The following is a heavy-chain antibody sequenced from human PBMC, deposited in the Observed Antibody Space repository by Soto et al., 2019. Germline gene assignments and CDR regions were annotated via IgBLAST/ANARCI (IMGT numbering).Heavy chain of an antibody. CDR2: ISYDGSNK. J-gene: IGHJ6*02. V-gene: IGHV3-30*18. CDR1: GFTFSSYG. D-gene: IGHD2-2*01. Sequence: PGGSLRHSCASSGFTFSSYGMHLVRQATGKGLEWVAVISYDGSNKYYADSVKGRFTISRDNSKNTLYLQMNSLRAEDTAVYYCAKLGYCISTSCPNYYYGMDVWGQGTTVTVSS. CDR3: AKLGYCISTSCPNYYYGMDV.